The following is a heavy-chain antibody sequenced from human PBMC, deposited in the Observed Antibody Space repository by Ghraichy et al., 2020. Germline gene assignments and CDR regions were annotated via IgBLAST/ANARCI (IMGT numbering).Heavy chain of an antibody. CDR3: ATITGRYSSSSFDY. D-gene: IGHD6-6*01. J-gene: IGHJ4*02. CDR1: GGSISSYY. Sequence: SETLSLTCTVSGGSISSYYWSWIRQPPGKGLEWIGYIYYSGTTNYNPSLKSRVTISVDTSKNQFSLKLSSVTAADTAVYYCATITGRYSSSSFDYWGQGTLVTVSS. V-gene: IGHV4-59*01. CDR2: IYYSGTT.